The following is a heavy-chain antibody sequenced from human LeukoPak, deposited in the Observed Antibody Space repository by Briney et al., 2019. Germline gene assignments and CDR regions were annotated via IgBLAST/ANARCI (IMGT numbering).Heavy chain of an antibody. Sequence: GGSLRLSCAASGFTFSSYAMTWVRQAPGKGLEWVSAISGSGGATYYADSVKGRFTISRDNSKNTLYLQMNSLRAEDTAVYYCAKSTVTTGDRYFDYWGQGTLVTVSS. D-gene: IGHD4-17*01. CDR2: ISGSGGAT. CDR1: GFTFSSYA. J-gene: IGHJ4*02. V-gene: IGHV3-23*01. CDR3: AKSTVTTGDRYFDY.